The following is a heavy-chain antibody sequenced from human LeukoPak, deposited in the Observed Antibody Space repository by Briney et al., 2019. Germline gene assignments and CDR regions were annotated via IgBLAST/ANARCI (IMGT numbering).Heavy chain of an antibody. CDR2: ISSGGNT. CDR1: GFTVSRNY. Sequence: GGSLRLACAASGFTVSRNYMSWVRQAPGKGLEWVSVISSGGNTYYTDSVKGRFTISRDNSKNTLYLQMSSLRVEDTAVYYCARNDRGAFDIWGQGTMVTVSS. J-gene: IGHJ3*02. CDR3: ARNDRGAFDI. D-gene: IGHD3-22*01. V-gene: IGHV3-53*01.